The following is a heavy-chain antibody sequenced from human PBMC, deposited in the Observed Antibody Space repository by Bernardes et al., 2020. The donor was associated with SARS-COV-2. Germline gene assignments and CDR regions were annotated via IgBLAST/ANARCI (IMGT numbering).Heavy chain of an antibody. CDR3: TIRDMVRGSEIWFDP. CDR1: GFTFTGYY. CDR2: INPNSGGT. J-gene: IGHJ5*02. Sequence: ASVKVSCKASGFTFTGYYTHWVRQAPGQGLEWMGWINPNSGGTNYAQKFQGRVTMTRDTSISTAYMELSRLRSDDTAVYYCTIRDMVRGSEIWFDPWGQGTLVTVSS. V-gene: IGHV1-2*02. D-gene: IGHD3-10*01.